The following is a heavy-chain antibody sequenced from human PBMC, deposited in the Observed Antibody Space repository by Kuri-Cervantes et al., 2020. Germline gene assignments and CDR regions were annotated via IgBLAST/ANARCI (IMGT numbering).Heavy chain of an antibody. CDR3: ARGSGYNYYYYYGMDV. CDR2: INHSGST. J-gene: IGHJ6*02. Sequence: ESLKISCAASGFTFSSYSMNWVRQPPGKGLEWIGEINHSGSTNYSPSLKSRVTISVDTSKNQFSLKLSCVTAADTAVYYCARGSGYNYYYYYGMDVWGQGTTVTVSS. D-gene: IGHD5-24*01. V-gene: IGHV4-34*01. CDR1: GFTFSSYS.